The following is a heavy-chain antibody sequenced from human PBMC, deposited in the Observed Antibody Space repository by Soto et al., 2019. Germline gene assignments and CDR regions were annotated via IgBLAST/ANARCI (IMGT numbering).Heavy chain of an antibody. Sequence: EVYLVESGGDVVQPGGSLRLSCAASGFTFDDHNIHWVRQAPGKGLQWVCLISWDGDTTYYTDSVKGRFTVSRDNSKNSVYLKMYALTPEDTAFYYCASSQGDYWGQGTLVTVSS. V-gene: IGHV3-43*01. CDR2: ISWDGDTT. CDR3: ASSQGDY. CDR1: GFTFDDHN. J-gene: IGHJ4*02.